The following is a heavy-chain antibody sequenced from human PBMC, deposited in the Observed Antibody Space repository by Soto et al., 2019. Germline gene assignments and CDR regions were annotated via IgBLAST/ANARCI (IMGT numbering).Heavy chain of an antibody. D-gene: IGHD3-3*01. CDR1: GGSISSYY. CDR3: ARVMVFGGGGNPGIGSRKYYYYYGMDV. CDR2: IYYSGST. Sequence: SETLSLTCTVSGGSISSYYWSWIRQPPGKGLEWIGYIYYSGSTNYNPSLKSRVTISVDTSKNPFSLKLSSVTAADTAVYYCARVMVFGGGGNPGIGSRKYYYYYGMDVWGQGTTVTVSS. V-gene: IGHV4-59*01. J-gene: IGHJ6*02.